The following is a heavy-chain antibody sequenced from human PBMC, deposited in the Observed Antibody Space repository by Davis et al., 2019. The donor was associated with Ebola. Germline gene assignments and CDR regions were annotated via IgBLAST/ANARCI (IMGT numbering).Heavy chain of an antibody. CDR3: ASRRGGPQNGWDILAGYP. V-gene: IGHV3-21*01. D-gene: IGHD3-9*01. J-gene: IGHJ4*02. Sequence: PGGSLRLSCAASGFPFSAYSLSWVRQAAGKGLEWVSAIVGDSSHISYADSVKGRFTISRDNAKNSLYLQMNSLRAEDTAVYYCASRRGGPQNGWDILAGYPWGQGTLVTVSS. CDR2: IVGDSSHI. CDR1: GFPFSAYS.